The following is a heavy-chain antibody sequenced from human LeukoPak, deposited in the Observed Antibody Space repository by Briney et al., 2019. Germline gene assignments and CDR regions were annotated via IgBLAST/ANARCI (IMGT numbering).Heavy chain of an antibody. CDR3: QSVFWSGYSPYVFDY. CDR2: ISSSSSYI. V-gene: IGHV3-21*01. D-gene: IGHD3-3*01. CDR1: GFTFSSYS. Sequence: PGGSLRLSCAASGFTFSSYSMNWVRQAPGKGLEWVSSISSSSSYIYYADSAKGRFTISRDNAKNSLYLQMNSLRAEDTAVYYCQSVFWSGYSPYVFDYWGQGTLVTVSS. J-gene: IGHJ4*02.